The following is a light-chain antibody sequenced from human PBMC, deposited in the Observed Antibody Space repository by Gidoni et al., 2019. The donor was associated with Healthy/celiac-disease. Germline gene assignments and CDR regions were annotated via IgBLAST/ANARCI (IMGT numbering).Light chain of an antibody. V-gene: IGKV1-27*01. J-gene: IGKJ4*01. Sequence: DIHMMPSPSSLPASVGDRVTITCRPSQRISNYLAWYQQKPGKVPKFLIYAASTLQSGVPSRFSGSGSGTDFTLTISSLQPEDVATYYCQKYNRAPLTFGGGTKVEIK. CDR1: QRISNY. CDR3: QKYNRAPLT. CDR2: AAS.